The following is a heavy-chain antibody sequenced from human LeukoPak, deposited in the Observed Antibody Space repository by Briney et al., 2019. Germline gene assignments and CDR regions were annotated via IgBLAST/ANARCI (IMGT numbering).Heavy chain of an antibody. Sequence: ASVTVSCKVPGYTLTELSMHWVRQAPGKGREWMGGLYPEDGETIYAQKFQGRVPMTAHTSTDTAYMELSSLRSEDTAVYYCATQGRFPYYDYVWGSYPSWGQGTLVTVSS. CDR2: LYPEDGET. V-gene: IGHV1-24*01. CDR3: ATQGRFPYYDYVWGSYPS. J-gene: IGHJ5*02. D-gene: IGHD3-16*01. CDR1: GYTLTELS.